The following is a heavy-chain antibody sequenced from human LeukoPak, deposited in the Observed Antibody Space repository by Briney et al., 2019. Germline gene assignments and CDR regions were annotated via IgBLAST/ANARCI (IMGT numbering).Heavy chain of an antibody. CDR2: IIPIFGTA. J-gene: IGHJ4*02. D-gene: IGHD5-18*01. CDR1: GGTFSSYA. Sequence: SVKVSCKASGGTFSSYAISWVRQAPGQGLEWMGGIIPIFGTANYAQKFQGRVTITADKSTSTAYMELSSLRSEDTAVYYCARGGYSYGWVDYWGQGTLVTVSS. CDR3: ARGGYSYGWVDY. V-gene: IGHV1-69*06.